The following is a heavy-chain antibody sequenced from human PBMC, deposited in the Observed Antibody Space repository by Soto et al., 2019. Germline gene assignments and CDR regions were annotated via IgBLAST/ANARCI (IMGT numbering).Heavy chain of an antibody. J-gene: IGHJ3*02. Sequence: SGPTLVNPTQTLTLTCTFSGFSLTNGGMGVAWIRQPPGKALEWLALIYWDDDKRYXPXXXSRLINTKGTSKNKVELTVSNMEAVKTATYYCAYSPRYCSDSRGQKEGALDIGIQGTFVAVAS. D-gene: IGHD3-22*01. CDR1: GFSLTNGGMG. CDR3: AYSPRYCSDSRGQKEGALDI. CDR2: IYWDDDK. V-gene: IGHV2-5*02.